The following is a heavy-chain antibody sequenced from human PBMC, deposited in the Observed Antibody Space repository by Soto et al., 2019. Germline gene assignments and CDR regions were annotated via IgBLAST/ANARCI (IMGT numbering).Heavy chain of an antibody. Sequence: QVQLQESGPGLVKPSETLSLTCTVSGGSVSSGSYYWSWIRQPPGKGLEWIGKIYYSGNTNDNPCLRSRVTKSVDTSKTQCSLKLSAVTAADTAVYYCARGIEGWYQGRYSYGMDDWGQGSTVTVSS. V-gene: IGHV4-61*01. CDR3: ARGIEGWYQGRYSYGMDD. D-gene: IGHD2-2*01. CDR2: IYYSGNT. J-gene: IGHJ6*02. CDR1: GGSVSSGSYY.